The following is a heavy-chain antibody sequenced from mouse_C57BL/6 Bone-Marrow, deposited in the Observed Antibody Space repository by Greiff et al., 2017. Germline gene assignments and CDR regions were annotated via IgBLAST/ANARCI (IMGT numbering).Heavy chain of an antibody. J-gene: IGHJ3*01. Sequence: EVKLMESGGGLVKPGGSLKLSCAASGFTFSDYGMHWVRQAPEKGLEWVAYISSGSSTIYYADKVKGRFTISRDNAKNTLFLQMTSLRSEDTAMYYCARGTGAYWGQGTLVTVSA. D-gene: IGHD3-3*01. CDR1: GFTFSDYG. CDR3: ARGTGAY. V-gene: IGHV5-17*01. CDR2: ISSGSSTI.